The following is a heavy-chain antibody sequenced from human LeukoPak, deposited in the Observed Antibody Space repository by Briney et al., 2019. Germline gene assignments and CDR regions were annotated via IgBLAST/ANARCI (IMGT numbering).Heavy chain of an antibody. CDR1: GYTFTSYY. D-gene: IGHD5-18*01. CDR3: ARETWIQLSGTGRHFDY. Sequence: ASVKVSCKASGYTFTSYYMHWVRQAPGQGLEWMGIINPSGGSTSYAQKFQGRVTMTRDTSTSTVYMELSSLRAEDTAVYYCARETWIQLSGTGRHFDYWGQGTLVTVSS. V-gene: IGHV1-46*01. J-gene: IGHJ4*02. CDR2: INPSGGST.